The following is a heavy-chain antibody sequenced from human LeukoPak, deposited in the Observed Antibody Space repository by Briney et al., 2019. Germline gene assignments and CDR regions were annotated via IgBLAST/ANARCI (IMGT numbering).Heavy chain of an antibody. CDR1: GGSFSGYY. D-gene: IGHD5-24*01. Sequence: PSETLSLTCAVYGGSFSGYYWGWIRQPPGKGLERIGEINHSGSTNYNPSLKSRVTISVDTSKNQFSLKLSSVTAADTAVYYCARPAEPGYTHCNCWFDPWGQGTLVTVSS. CDR2: INHSGST. V-gene: IGHV4-34*01. CDR3: ARPAEPGYTHCNCWFDP. J-gene: IGHJ5*02.